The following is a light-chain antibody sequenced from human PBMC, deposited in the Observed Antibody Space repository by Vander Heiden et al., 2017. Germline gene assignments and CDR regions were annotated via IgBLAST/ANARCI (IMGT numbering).Light chain of an antibody. J-gene: IGKJ2*01. CDR3: QQYYSSPYT. CDR1: QSVFHSPINKNY. CDR2: WAS. Sequence: DIVMAQSPDSLAVPPVWRATINCKSSQSVFHSPINKNYLAWYQQKPGQPPRVLIYWASTRQSGVPDRFSGSVSDTDFTLTISSLQAEDVAVYYCQQYYSSPYTFGQGTRVEIK. V-gene: IGKV4-1*01.